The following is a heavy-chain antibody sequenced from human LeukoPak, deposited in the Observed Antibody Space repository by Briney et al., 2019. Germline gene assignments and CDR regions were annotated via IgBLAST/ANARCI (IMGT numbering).Heavy chain of an antibody. J-gene: IGHJ4*02. CDR1: GFTFSNAW. CDR2: IKSKTKSGTT. Sequence: GGSLRLSCAASGFTFSNAWMSWVRQAPGKGLEWVGRIKSKTKSGTTDYAAPVKGRFTISRDDSKNTLYLQMNSLKTEDTAVYYCTRELDYWGQGTLVTVSS. CDR3: TRELDY. V-gene: IGHV3-15*01.